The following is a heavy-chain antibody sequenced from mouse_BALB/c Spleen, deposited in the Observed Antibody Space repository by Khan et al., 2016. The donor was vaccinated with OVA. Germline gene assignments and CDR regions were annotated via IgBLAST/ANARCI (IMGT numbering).Heavy chain of an antibody. CDR2: ISPGSGDT. CDR1: GYTFTDYY. D-gene: IGHD1-2*01. V-gene: IGHV1-77*01. J-gene: IGHJ3*01. Sequence: QVQLQQSGAELARPGASVKLSCKASGYTFTDYYINWVKQRTGQGLEWIGEISPGSGDTYYNEKFKGKATLTADKSSPAVYLQLGGVPWEAYAVYFCASRNYFRYTYAYWGHGPLVTVSA. CDR3: ASRNYFRYTYAY.